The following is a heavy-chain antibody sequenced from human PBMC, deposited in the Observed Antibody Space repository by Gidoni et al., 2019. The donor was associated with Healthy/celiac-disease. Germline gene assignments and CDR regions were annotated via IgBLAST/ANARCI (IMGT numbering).Heavy chain of an antibody. D-gene: IGHD5-12*01. CDR2: ISTSGST. CDR3: ARDRIVATPVNWFDP. CDR1: GGSIGRGSYS. V-gene: IGHV4-61*02. J-gene: IGHJ5*02. Sequence: QVQLQESGPGLVKPSQTLSLTCTVSGGSIGRGSYSRLWIRQPAGKGLEWIGRISTSGSTNYNPALKSRVTISVDTSKNQFSLKLSSVTAADTAVYYCARDRIVATPVNWFDPWGQGTLVTVSS.